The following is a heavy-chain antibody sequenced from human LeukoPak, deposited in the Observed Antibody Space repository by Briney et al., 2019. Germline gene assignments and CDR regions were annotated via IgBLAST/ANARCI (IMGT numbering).Heavy chain of an antibody. CDR3: ARDRAAAGPHYYYYYYGMDV. Sequence: GGSLRLSCAASGFTFSSYAMHWVRQAPGKGLEWVAVISYDGSNKYYADSVKGRFTISRDNSKNTLYLQMNSLRAEDTAVYYCARDRAAAGPHYYYYYYGMDVWGQGTTVTVSS. CDR1: GFTFSSYA. J-gene: IGHJ6*02. CDR2: ISYDGSNK. V-gene: IGHV3-30-3*01. D-gene: IGHD6-13*01.